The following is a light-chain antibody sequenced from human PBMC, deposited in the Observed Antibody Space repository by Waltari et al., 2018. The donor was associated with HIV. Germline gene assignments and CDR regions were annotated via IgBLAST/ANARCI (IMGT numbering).Light chain of an antibody. J-gene: IGLJ3*02. V-gene: IGLV8-61*01. CDR3: VLYMGSGILV. CDR1: SGSVTTSYY. Sequence: QTVVTQEPSFSVSPGGTVTLTCGLSSGSVTTSYYPSWYQQTPGPAPRTLSYGPITRSSGVPDRVAGSSLGNKAALTVTGAQADDESDYYCVLYMGSGILVFGGGTKLTVL. CDR2: GPI.